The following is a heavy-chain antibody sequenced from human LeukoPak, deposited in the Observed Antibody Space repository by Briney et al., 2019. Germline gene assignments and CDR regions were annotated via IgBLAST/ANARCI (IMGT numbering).Heavy chain of an antibody. Sequence: PGGSLRLSCAASGFTFSSYSMNWVRQAPGKGLEWVSSISSSSSYIYYADSVKGRFTISRDNSKNTLYLQMNSLRAEDTAVYYCARGISFGYCSSTSCPNGAFDIWGQGTMVTVSS. CDR2: ISSSSSYI. D-gene: IGHD2-2*01. CDR1: GFTFSSYS. V-gene: IGHV3-21*04. J-gene: IGHJ3*02. CDR3: ARGISFGYCSSTSCPNGAFDI.